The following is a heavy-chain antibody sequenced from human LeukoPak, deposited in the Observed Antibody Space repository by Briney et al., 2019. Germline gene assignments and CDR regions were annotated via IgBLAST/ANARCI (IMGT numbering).Heavy chain of an antibody. V-gene: IGHV1-18*01. D-gene: IGHD1-1*01. CDR1: GYTFTNYG. CDR2: ISPYNGDT. J-gene: IGHJ4*02. CDR3: ARDKRAVNWNQLYYLDF. Sequence: ASVKVSCKPSGYTFTNYGISWVRQAPGQGLEWMGWISPYNGDTNYAQNFQDRVTMTTDTPTSTAYMELRTLGSDDTAVYYCARDKRAVNWNQLYYLDFWGQGTLVTVSS.